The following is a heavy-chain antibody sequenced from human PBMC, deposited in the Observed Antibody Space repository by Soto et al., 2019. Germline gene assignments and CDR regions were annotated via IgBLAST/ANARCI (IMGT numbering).Heavy chain of an antibody. CDR2: ISYDGSNK. V-gene: IGHV3-30*03. CDR3: TRGHYYGMDV. Sequence: PGGSLRLSCAASGFTFSSYGMHWVRQAPGKGLEWVAVISYDGSNKYYADSVKGRFTISRDNSKNTLYLQTNSLRAEDTAVYYCTRGHYYGMDVWGQGTTVTVSS. CDR1: GFTFSSYG. J-gene: IGHJ6*01.